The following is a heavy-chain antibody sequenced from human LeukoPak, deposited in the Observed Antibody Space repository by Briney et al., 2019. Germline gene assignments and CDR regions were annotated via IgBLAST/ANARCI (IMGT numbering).Heavy chain of an antibody. Sequence: SETLSLTCTVSGGSISSSSYYWGWIRQPPGKGLEWIGSIYYSGSTYYNPSLKSRVTISVDTSKNQFSLKLSSVTAADTAVYYCARDLADTAMAPFDYWGQGTLVTVSS. CDR3: ARDLADTAMAPFDY. V-gene: IGHV4-39*07. CDR2: IYYSGST. CDR1: GGSISSSSYY. D-gene: IGHD5-18*01. J-gene: IGHJ4*02.